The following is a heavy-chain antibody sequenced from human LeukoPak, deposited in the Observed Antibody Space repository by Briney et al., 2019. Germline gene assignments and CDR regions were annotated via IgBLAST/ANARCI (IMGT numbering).Heavy chain of an antibody. V-gene: IGHV4-59*12. CDR3: ASFSHYFGFQH. J-gene: IGHJ1*01. CDR2: IYHSGST. D-gene: IGHD3-10*01. Sequence: KTSETLSLTCTVSGGSISSYYWSWIRQPPGKGLEWIGEIYHSGSTNYNPSLKSRVTISVDKSKNQFSLKLSSVTAAGTAVYYCASFSHYFGFQHWGQGTLVTVSS. CDR1: GGSISSYY.